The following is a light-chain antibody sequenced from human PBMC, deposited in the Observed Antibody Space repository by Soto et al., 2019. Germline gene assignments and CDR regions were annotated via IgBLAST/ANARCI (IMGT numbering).Light chain of an antibody. CDR3: KSYTSRSTPGV. V-gene: IGLV2-14*01. Sequence: QSVLTQPASVSGSPGQSITISCTGTSSDVGGYDYVSWYQQHPGKAPKLVIYDVNNRPSGVSNRFSGSKSDNTASLTISGLQAEDEADYYCKSYTSRSTPGVFGGGTKLTVL. CDR2: DVN. CDR1: SSDVGGYDY. J-gene: IGLJ3*02.